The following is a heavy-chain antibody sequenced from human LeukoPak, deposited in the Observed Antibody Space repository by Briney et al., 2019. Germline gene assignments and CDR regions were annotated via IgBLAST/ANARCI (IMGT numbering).Heavy chain of an antibody. D-gene: IGHD4-17*01. CDR3: ASTTLTPNWFDP. V-gene: IGHV1-2*02. CDR1: GYTFTGYY. CDR2: INPNSGVT. Sequence: ASVKVSCKASGYTFTGYYMHWVRQAPGHGLEWKGWINPNSGVTNYAQKFQGRVTMTRDTSISTAYMELSRLRSDDTAVYYCASTTLTPNWFDPWGQGTLVTVSS. J-gene: IGHJ5*02.